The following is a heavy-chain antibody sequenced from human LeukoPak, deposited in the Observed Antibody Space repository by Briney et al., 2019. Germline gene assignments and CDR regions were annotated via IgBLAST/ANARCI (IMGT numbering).Heavy chain of an antibody. J-gene: IGHJ5*02. D-gene: IGHD2-2*01. CDR1: GGSINSSFY. V-gene: IGHV4-39*07. CDR3: ARGYCSSTSCDWFDP. CDR2: LFYRGST. Sequence: PSETLSLTCTVSGGSINSSFYWGWIRQPPGKGLEWIGSLFYRGSTYYNPSLKSRVTISVDTSKNQFSLKLSSVTAADTAVYYCARGYCSSTSCDWFDPWGQGTLVTVSS.